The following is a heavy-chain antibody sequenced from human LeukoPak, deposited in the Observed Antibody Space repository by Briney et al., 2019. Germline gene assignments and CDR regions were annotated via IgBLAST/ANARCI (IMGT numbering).Heavy chain of an antibody. D-gene: IGHD2-15*01. Sequence: GGSLRLSCVASGFTFSSYGMHWVRQAPGKGLEWVAFIPYDGSNKYYVDSVKGRLTISRDKSKNTLYLQMNSLRAEDTAVYYCARGGYCSGGSCYTLPPNWFDPWGQGTLVTVSS. CDR2: IPYDGSNK. J-gene: IGHJ5*02. CDR1: GFTFSSYG. V-gene: IGHV3-30*02. CDR3: ARGGYCSGGSCYTLPPNWFDP.